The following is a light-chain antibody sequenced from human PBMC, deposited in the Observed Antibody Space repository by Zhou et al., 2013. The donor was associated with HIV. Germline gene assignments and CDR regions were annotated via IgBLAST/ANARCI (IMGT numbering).Light chain of an antibody. J-gene: IGKJ5*01. CDR1: QTISSSY. CDR2: DAS. CDR3: QQYGSSPT. V-gene: IGKV3D-20*01. Sequence: EIVLTQSPGTLSLSPGERATLSCRASQTISSSYLAWYQQKPALAPRLLMYDASKRAAGIPDRFSGSASGTDFTLTISRLEPEDFAMYYCQQYGSSPTFGQGTRLEIK.